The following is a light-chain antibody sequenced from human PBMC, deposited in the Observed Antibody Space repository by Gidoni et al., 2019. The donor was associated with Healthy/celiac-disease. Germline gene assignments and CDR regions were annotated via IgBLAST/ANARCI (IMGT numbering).Light chain of an antibody. V-gene: IGLV1-40*01. Sequence: QSVLTQPPSVSGAPGQRVTISCTGSSSNIRAGYDVHWYQQLPGTAPKLLIYGNSNRPSGVPDRVSCSKSGTSASLAITGLQAEDEADYYCQSYDSSLSGSKVFGGGTKLTVL. CDR1: SSNIRAGYD. CDR3: QSYDSSLSGSKV. J-gene: IGLJ2*01. CDR2: GNS.